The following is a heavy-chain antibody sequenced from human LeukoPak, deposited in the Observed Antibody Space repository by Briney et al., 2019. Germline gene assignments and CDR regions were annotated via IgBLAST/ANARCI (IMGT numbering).Heavy chain of an antibody. CDR3: ARVHYYYDSSGYQEHDAFDI. CDR2: IYTSGST. Sequence: SETLSLTCTVSGDSISSYYWSWIRQPAGKGLEWIGRIYTSGSTNYNPSLKSRVTISVDTSKNQFSLKLSSVTAADTAVYYCARVHYYYDSSGYQEHDAFDIWGQGTMVTVSS. J-gene: IGHJ3*02. D-gene: IGHD3-22*01. V-gene: IGHV4-4*07. CDR1: GDSISSYY.